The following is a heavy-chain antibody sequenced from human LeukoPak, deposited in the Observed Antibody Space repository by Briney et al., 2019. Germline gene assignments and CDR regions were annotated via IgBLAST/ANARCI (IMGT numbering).Heavy chain of an antibody. Sequence: LVKVSCKASGGIFSSYAISWVRQAPGQGLEWMGRIIPILGIANYAQKFQGRVTITADKSTSTAYMDLSSLRSEDTAVYYCARDLPPYYFDYWGQGTLVTVSS. CDR2: IIPILGIA. V-gene: IGHV1-69*04. CDR3: ARDLPPYYFDY. CDR1: GGIFSSYA. J-gene: IGHJ4*02.